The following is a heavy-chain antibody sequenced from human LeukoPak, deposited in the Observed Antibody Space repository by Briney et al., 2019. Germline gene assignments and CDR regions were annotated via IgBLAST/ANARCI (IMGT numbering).Heavy chain of an antibody. CDR3: ARGRDKLGYCSSTSCYRQYNWFDP. Sequence: SETLSLTCAVYGGSFSGYYWSSIRQPPGKGLEWIGEINHIGSTNSNPSLKSRVTISLDTSKNQFSLKLSSVTAADTAVYYCARGRDKLGYCSSTSCYRQYNWFDPWGQGTLVTVSS. J-gene: IGHJ5*02. D-gene: IGHD2-2*02. CDR1: GGSFSGYY. V-gene: IGHV4-34*01. CDR2: INHIGST.